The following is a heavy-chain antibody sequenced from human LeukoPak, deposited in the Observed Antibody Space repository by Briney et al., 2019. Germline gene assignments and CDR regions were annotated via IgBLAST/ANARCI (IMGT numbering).Heavy chain of an antibody. Sequence: GESLKISCKGSGYSFTSYWIGWVRQMPGKGLEWMGIIYPGYSDTRYSPSFQGQVTISADKSISTAYLQWSSLKASDTAMYYCARGYCSSTSCYKGDYYYGMDVWGQGTTVTVSS. D-gene: IGHD2-2*02. J-gene: IGHJ6*02. CDR1: GYSFTSYW. V-gene: IGHV5-51*01. CDR2: IYPGYSDT. CDR3: ARGYCSSTSCYKGDYYYGMDV.